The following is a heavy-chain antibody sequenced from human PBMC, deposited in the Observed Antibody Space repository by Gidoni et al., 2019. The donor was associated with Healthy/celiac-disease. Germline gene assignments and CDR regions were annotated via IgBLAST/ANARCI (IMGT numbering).Heavy chain of an antibody. Sequence: EVQLLESGGGLVQPGGSLRLSCAASGFTFRSYAMSWVRQAPGKGLEWVSAISGSGGSTYYADSVKGRFTISRDNSKNTLYLQMNSLRAEDTAVYYCAKEGRWELLEEIWFDPWGQGTLVTVSS. CDR2: ISGSGGST. D-gene: IGHD1-26*01. J-gene: IGHJ5*02. CDR1: GFTFRSYA. V-gene: IGHV3-23*01. CDR3: AKEGRWELLEEIWFDP.